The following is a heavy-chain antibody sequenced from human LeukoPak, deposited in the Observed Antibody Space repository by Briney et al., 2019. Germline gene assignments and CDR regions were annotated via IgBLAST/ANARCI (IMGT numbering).Heavy chain of an antibody. CDR3: ASVSYDGDYVFDY. V-gene: IGHV1-2*02. Sequence: ASVKVSCKASGYTFTGYYMHWVRQAPGQGLEWMGWINPNSGGTNYAQKFQGRATMTRDTSISTAYMELSRLRSDDTAVYYCASVSYDGDYVFDYWGQGTLVTVSS. D-gene: IGHD4-17*01. CDR1: GYTFTGYY. CDR2: INPNSGGT. J-gene: IGHJ4*02.